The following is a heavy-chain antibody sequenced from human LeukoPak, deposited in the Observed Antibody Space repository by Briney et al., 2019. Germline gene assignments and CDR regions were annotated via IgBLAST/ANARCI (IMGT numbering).Heavy chain of an antibody. V-gene: IGHV1-46*01. CDR2: INPSGGST. J-gene: IGHJ3*02. D-gene: IGHD3-22*01. CDR1: GYTFTSYY. CDR3: ATSAYSSGYSDAFDI. Sequence: GASVKVSCKASGYTFTSYYMHWVRQAPGQGLEWMGIINPSGGSTSYAQKFQGRVTMTRDTSTSTVYMELSSLRSEDTAVYYCATSAYSSGYSDAFDIWGQGTMVTVSS.